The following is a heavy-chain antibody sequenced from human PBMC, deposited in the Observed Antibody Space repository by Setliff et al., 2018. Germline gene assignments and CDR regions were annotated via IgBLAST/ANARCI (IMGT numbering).Heavy chain of an antibody. J-gene: IGHJ4*02. CDR3: IVNMVRPVTGLDS. Sequence: GASVKVSCKASGHSLTSNHFHWGRQAPGKGLEWMGTINPNDGYTIYAPALQGRVAMTTDTSTGTAYMELSGLTSADTAIYYCIVNMVRPVTGLDSWGPGTLVTVSS. V-gene: IGHV1-46*01. D-gene: IGHD2-15*01. CDR2: INPNDGYT. CDR1: GHSLTSNH.